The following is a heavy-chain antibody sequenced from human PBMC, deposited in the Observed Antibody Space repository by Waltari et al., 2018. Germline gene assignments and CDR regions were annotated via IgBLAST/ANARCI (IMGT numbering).Heavy chain of an antibody. V-gene: IGHV4-61*02. Sequence: QVQLQESGPGLVKPSQTLSLTCTVSGGSISSGSYYWSWIRQPAGKGLEWIVRIYTSGSTNYNPSLKSRVTISVDTSKNQFSLKLSSVTTADTAVYYCARERVAVAGPVDYWGQGTLVTVSS. CDR3: ARERVAVAGPVDY. CDR1: GGSISSGSYY. J-gene: IGHJ4*02. CDR2: IYTSGST. D-gene: IGHD6-19*01.